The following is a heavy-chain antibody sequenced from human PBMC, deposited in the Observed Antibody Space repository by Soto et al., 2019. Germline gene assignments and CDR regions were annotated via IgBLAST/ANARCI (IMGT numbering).Heavy chain of an antibody. CDR2: IFWNDDK. D-gene: IGHD4-17*01. CDR3: ARGYTYDFDY. V-gene: IGHV2-5*01. CDR1: GFSFTTSGVN. Sequence: QITLKESGPTLVKPTQTLTLTCTFSGFSFTTSGVNVGRIRQPPGKALEWLALIFWNDDKRYSPSLKSRLTITKDTSKNQVVLTMTNMDPVDTATYYCARGYTYDFDYWGQGTLVTVSS. J-gene: IGHJ4*02.